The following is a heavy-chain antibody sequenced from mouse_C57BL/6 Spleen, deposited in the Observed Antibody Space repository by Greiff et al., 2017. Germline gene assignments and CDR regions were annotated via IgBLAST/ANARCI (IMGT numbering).Heavy chain of an antibody. CDR2: IDPETGGT. Sequence: QVQLQQSGAELVRPGASVTLSCKASGYTFTDYEMHWVKQTPVHGLEWIGAIDPETGGTAYNQKFKGKAILTADKSSSTAYMELRSLTSEDSAVYYCTRIRLYDYLYYFDYWGQGTTLTVSS. CDR1: GYTFTDYE. V-gene: IGHV1-15*01. CDR3: TRIRLYDYLYYFDY. D-gene: IGHD2-4*01. J-gene: IGHJ2*01.